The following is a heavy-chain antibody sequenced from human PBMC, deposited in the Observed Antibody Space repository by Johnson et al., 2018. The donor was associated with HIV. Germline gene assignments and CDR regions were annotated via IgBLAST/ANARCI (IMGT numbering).Heavy chain of an antibody. J-gene: IGHJ3*02. D-gene: IGHD6-6*01. V-gene: IGHV3-9*01. CDR3: VKERQLVRSFDI. CDR2: ISWTSGSI. Sequence: VQLVESGGGLVQPGRSLRLSCAASGFTFDDYAMHWVRQAPGKGLEWVSGISWTSGSIGYADSVKGRFTISRDNSKNTLFLEMNSLRPEDTAVYYCVKERQLVRSFDIWGQGTMVTVSS. CDR1: GFTFDDYA.